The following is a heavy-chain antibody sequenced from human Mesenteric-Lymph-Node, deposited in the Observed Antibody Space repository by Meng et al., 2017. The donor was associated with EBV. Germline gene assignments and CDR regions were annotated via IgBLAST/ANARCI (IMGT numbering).Heavy chain of an antibody. Sequence: VVVGGACGLPGGSTGPSCAASGFSFRSYAMSWVRQAPGKGLVWVSRINSDGSITTYADSVKGRFTISRDNAKNTLYLQMNSLRAEDTAVYYCTRAPATASAYWGQGTLVTVSS. CDR3: TRAPATASAY. V-gene: IGHV3-74*02. CDR1: GFSFRSYA. D-gene: IGHD6-25*01. J-gene: IGHJ4*02. CDR2: INSDGSIT.